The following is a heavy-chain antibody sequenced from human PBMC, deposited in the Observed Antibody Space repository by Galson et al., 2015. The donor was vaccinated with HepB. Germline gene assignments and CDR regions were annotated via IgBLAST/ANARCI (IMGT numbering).Heavy chain of an antibody. J-gene: IGHJ4*02. CDR1: GFTFSSYS. Sequence: SLRLSCAASGFTFSSYSMNWVRQAPGKGLEWVSYISSSSSTIYYADSVKGRFTISRDNAKNSLYLQMNSLRDEDTAVYYCARVRTNAKSSGYSGYFDYWGQGTLVTVSS. CDR2: ISSSSSTI. CDR3: ARVRTNAKSSGYSGYFDY. V-gene: IGHV3-48*02. D-gene: IGHD5-12*01.